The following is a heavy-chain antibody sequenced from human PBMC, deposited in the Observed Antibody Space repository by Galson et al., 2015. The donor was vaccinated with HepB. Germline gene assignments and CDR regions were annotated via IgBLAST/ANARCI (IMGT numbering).Heavy chain of an antibody. V-gene: IGHV1-8*01. D-gene: IGHD4-17*01. J-gene: IGHJ3*01. CDR3: AKGDGDYPESFDF. CDR2: MSLKSGDT. Sequence: SVKVSCKASGYSFTSYDIHWVRQVTGQGLEWMGWMSLKSGDTGYAQEFQGRVTMSRDTSMRTAFMEMRSLTTEDTAVYYCAKGDGDYPESFDFWGQGTMVIVSS. CDR1: GYSFTSYD.